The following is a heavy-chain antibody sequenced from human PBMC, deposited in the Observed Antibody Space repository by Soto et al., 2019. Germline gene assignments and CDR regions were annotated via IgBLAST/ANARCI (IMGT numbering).Heavy chain of an antibody. Sequence: QVQLVESGGGLVKTSGSLRIDCAASGFTFSDYYMSWVRQAPGKGLEWVSYNSSSGNTIYYADSVKGRFTISRDNAKNSVYLQMNSLRAEDTALYFCAKMSSENYYDPVFSWGQGTLVIVSS. V-gene: IGHV3-11*01. CDR2: NSSSGNTI. CDR1: GFTFSDYY. J-gene: IGHJ4*02. CDR3: AKMSSENYYDPVFS. D-gene: IGHD3-22*01.